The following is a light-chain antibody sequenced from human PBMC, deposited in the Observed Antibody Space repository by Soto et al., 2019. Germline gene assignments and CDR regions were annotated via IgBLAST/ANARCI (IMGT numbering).Light chain of an antibody. CDR3: QQYHDLPLT. CDR2: DAS. J-gene: IGKJ4*01. V-gene: IGKV1-33*01. Sequence: DLQMTQSPSSLSASVGDRVTITCHASQDISMYLNWYRHKLGKAPELLIFDASNLETAFPSRFSGSGSGTNFTFTISGLQPEHSATYYCQQYHDLPLTFGGGTKVEV. CDR1: QDISMY.